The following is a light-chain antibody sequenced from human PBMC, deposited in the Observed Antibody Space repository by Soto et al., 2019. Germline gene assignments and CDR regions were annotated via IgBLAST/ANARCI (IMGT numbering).Light chain of an antibody. CDR2: DAS. J-gene: IGKJ5*01. Sequence: EIALTQSPATLSLSPGERATLSCRASPSVPNYVAWYQQKPGQAPRLLIYDASNRATGIPARFSGSGSGTDFTLTISSLEAEDFAVYYCQQRSNWPPITFGQGTRLEIK. V-gene: IGKV3-11*01. CDR3: QQRSNWPPIT. CDR1: PSVPNY.